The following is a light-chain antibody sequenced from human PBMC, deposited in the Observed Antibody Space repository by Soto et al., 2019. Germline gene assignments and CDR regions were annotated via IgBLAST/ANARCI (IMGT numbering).Light chain of an antibody. V-gene: IGLV2-8*01. J-gene: IGLJ2*01. CDR1: SSDVGGYNY. Sequence: QSALTQPPSASGSPGQSVTISCTGTSSDVGGYNYVSWYQQHPGKAPKLMIYGVSKRPSGVPDRFSGSKSGNTASLTVSGLQAEDEADYYCSSYAGSNNLVFGGGTKLPV. CDR3: SSYAGSNNLV. CDR2: GVS.